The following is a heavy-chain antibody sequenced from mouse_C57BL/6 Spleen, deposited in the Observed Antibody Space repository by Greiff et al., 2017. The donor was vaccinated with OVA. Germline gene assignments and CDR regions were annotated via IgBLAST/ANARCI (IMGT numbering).Heavy chain of an antibody. V-gene: IGHV1-18*01. J-gene: IGHJ4*01. Sequence: EVQLQQSGPELVKPGASVKIPCKASGYTFTDYNMDWVKHSHGKSLEWIGDINPNNGGTIYNQKFKGKATLTVDKSSSTAYMELRSLTSEDTAVYYCARCDYQGYYAMDYWGQGTSVTVSS. CDR3: ARCDYQGYYAMDY. CDR2: INPNNGGT. CDR1: GYTFTDYN. D-gene: IGHD2-4*01.